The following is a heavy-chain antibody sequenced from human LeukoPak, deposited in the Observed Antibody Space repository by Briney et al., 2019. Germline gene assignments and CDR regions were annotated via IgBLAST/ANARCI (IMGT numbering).Heavy chain of an antibody. V-gene: IGHV3-53*01. CDR1: GFTVSNNY. D-gene: IGHD3-3*01. Sequence: TGGSLGLSCAASGFTVSNNYMTWIRQAPGKGLEWVSVIYSGGNTYYADSVKGRFTISRDNSKNTMFLQMNSLRAEDTAVYYCARGRSGYYFDYWSQGTLVTVSS. J-gene: IGHJ4*02. CDR2: IYSGGNT. CDR3: ARGRSGYYFDY.